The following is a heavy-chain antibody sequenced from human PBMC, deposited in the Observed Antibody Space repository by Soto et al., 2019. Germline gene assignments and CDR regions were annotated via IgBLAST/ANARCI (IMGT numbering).Heavy chain of an antibody. J-gene: IGHJ4*02. V-gene: IGHV6-1*01. D-gene: IGHD6-19*01. Sequence: SQTLSLTCAISGGSVSSNTAAWNWIRSSPSRGLEWLGRTYYRSNWRHDYAVSVKSRITVNPDTSKNHFSLQLNSVTPDDTAVYYCARGVAGTGFDLWGQGTLVTVYS. CDR1: GGSVSSNTAA. CDR2: TYYRSNWRH. CDR3: ARGVAGTGFDL.